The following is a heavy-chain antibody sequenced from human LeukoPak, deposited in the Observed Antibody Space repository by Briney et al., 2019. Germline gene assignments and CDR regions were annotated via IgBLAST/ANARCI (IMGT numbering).Heavy chain of an antibody. V-gene: IGHV4-30-2*01. CDR2: IYHSGST. CDR1: GGSISSGGYS. Sequence: SETLSPTCAVSGGSISSGGYSWSWIRQPPGKGLEWIGYIYHSGSTYYNPSLKSRVTISVDRSKNQFSLKLSSVTAADTAVYYCSRARCAFDIWGQGTMVTVSS. J-gene: IGHJ3*02. CDR3: SRARCAFDI.